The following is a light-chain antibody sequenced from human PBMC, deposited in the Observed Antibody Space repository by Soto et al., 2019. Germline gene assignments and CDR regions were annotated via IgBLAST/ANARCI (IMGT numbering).Light chain of an antibody. CDR1: HNIDTY. CDR2: AAS. Sequence: IQMTQSPSSLSASVGDRVTITCRASHNIDTYLNWYQQKPGKAPILLIYAASSLQSGVPSRFSGSGSGTDFNLTISSLQPEDFATYYCQQTYSLPPDITFGQGTRLDIK. J-gene: IGKJ5*01. CDR3: QQTYSLPPDIT. V-gene: IGKV1-39*01.